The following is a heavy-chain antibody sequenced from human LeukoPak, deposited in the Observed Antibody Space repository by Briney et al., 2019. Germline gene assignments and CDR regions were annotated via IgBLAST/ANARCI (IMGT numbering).Heavy chain of an antibody. V-gene: IGHV1-2*02. J-gene: IGHJ6*03. CDR2: ISANSGGT. CDR3: ARDICSSTSCYGDYYYYMDV. D-gene: IGHD2-2*01. Sequence: ASVKVSCKASGYTFTGYYMHWVRQAPRQGLEWMGWISANSGGTNYAQKFQGRVTMTRDTSISIAYMELSRLRSDDTAVYYCARDICSSTSCYGDYYYYMDVWGKGTTVTISS. CDR1: GYTFTGYY.